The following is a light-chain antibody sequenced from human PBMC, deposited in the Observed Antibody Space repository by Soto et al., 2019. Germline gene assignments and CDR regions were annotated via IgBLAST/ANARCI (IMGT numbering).Light chain of an antibody. V-gene: IGLV2-14*01. J-gene: IGLJ2*01. Sequence: QSVLTQPASVSGSPGQSITISCTGTSSDIGAYNYVSWYQQHPGKAPKLMIYEVSNRPSGVSNRFSGSKSGNTASLTISGLQAEDEGDYYCSSYTSSDTLEFGGGTKVTV. CDR2: EVS. CDR1: SSDIGAYNY. CDR3: SSYTSSDTLE.